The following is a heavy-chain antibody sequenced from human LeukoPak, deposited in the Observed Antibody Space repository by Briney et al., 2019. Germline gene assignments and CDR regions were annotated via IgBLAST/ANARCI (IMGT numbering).Heavy chain of an antibody. CDR1: GYTFTSYG. Sequence: ASVKVSCKASGYTFTSYGISWVRQAPGQGLEWMGWISAYNGNTNYAQKLQGGVTMTTDTSTSTAYMELRSLRSDDAAVYYCARDRSDYPNWYFDLWGRGTLVTVSS. V-gene: IGHV1-18*01. J-gene: IGHJ2*01. CDR3: ARDRSDYPNWYFDL. D-gene: IGHD4-17*01. CDR2: ISAYNGNT.